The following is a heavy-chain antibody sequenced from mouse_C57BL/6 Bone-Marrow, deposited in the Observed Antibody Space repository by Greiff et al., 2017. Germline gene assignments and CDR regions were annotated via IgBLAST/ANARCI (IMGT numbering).Heavy chain of an antibody. Sequence: EVQLVESGGGLVQPGGSMKLSCVASGFTFSNYWMNWVRQSPEKGLEWVAQIRLKSDNYATHYAESVKGRFTISRDDSKSSVYLQMNNLRAEDTGIYYCTEGVYYGYPFAYWGQGTLVTVSA. CDR3: TEGVYYGYPFAY. D-gene: IGHD2-2*01. CDR2: IRLKSDNYAT. CDR1: GFTFSNYW. V-gene: IGHV6-3*01. J-gene: IGHJ3*01.